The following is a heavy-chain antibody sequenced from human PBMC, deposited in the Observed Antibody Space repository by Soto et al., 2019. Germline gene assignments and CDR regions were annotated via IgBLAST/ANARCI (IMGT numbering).Heavy chain of an antibody. V-gene: IGHV4-34*01. CDR1: GGSFSGYD. J-gene: IGHJ6*02. Sequence: PSETLSLTCAVDGGSFSGYDLAWIHQPPGTGLEWIGEINHSGSSNYNPSLKSRVTISVDTSKNQFSLKLTSVTAADTAVYYCARDLWGYCGTDCYPLDVWGQGTTVT. D-gene: IGHD2-21*02. CDR3: ARDLWGYCGTDCYPLDV. CDR2: INHSGSS.